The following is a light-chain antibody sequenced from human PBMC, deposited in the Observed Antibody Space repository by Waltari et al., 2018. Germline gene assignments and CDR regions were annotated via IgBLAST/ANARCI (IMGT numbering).Light chain of an antibody. CDR1: KPISSNY. CDR3: HQYVGSPWT. J-gene: IGKJ1*01. Sequence: ETMLTQSPGTLSLAPGQRATLSCRASKPISSNYLAWYQQKPGQAPRLLIYGASTRASGIPDRFTGSGSVTDFTLTINKLEPEDFAVYYCHQYVGSPWTFGQGTKVEIK. CDR2: GAS. V-gene: IGKV3-20*01.